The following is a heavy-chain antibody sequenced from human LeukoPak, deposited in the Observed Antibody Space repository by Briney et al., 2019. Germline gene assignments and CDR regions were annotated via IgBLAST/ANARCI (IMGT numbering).Heavy chain of an antibody. Sequence: GGSLRLSCAASGFTFSSYAMSWVRQAPGKGLEWVSAISGSGGSTYYADSVKGRFTISRDNSKNTLYLQMNSLRAEDTAVYYCAKDLGSGELPDTYDYWGQGTLVTVSS. CDR2: ISGSGGST. V-gene: IGHV3-23*01. J-gene: IGHJ4*02. CDR3: AKDLGSGELPDTYDY. CDR1: GFTFSSYA. D-gene: IGHD1-26*01.